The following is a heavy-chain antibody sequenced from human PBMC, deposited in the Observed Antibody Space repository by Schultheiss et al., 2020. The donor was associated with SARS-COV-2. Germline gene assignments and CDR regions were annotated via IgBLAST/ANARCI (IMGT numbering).Heavy chain of an antibody. CDR2: IYYSGNI. CDR3: ARDFWYCSGGSCYPGWFDP. J-gene: IGHJ5*02. D-gene: IGHD2-15*01. CDR1: GGSISSYY. V-gene: IGHV4-59*01. Sequence: SETLSLTCTISGGSISSYYWSWIRRPPGKGLEWIGYIYYSGNIKYNPSLKSRVTISVDTSKNQFSLKLSSVTAADTAVYYCARDFWYCSGGSCYPGWFDPWGQGTLVTVSS.